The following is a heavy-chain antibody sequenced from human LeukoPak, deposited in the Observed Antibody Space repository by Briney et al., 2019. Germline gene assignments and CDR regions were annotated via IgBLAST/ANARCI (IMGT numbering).Heavy chain of an antibody. CDR3: ARARRAARFDY. D-gene: IGHD6-6*01. V-gene: IGHV4-39*07. CDR2: INHSGST. Sequence: SETLSLTCTVSGGSISSGGNYWSWIRQPPGKGLEWIGEINHSGSTNYNPSLKSRVTISVDTSKNQFSLKLSSVTAADTAVYYCARARRAARFDYWGQGTLVTVSS. CDR1: GGSISSGGNY. J-gene: IGHJ4*02.